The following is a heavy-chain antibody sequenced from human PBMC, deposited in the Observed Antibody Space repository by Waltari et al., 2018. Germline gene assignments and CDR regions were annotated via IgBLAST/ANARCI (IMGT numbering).Heavy chain of an antibody. CDR1: GYSFPDYY. V-gene: IGHV1-69-2*01. CDR3: ATRLSILAFDV. CDR2: VAPEDGET. Sequence: EVQLVQSGADVKKPGATVKISCKASGYSFPDYYIHWVKQAPGKGIEWPGHVAPEDGETVFAESFQGRLTMTADTSIDTAYMELSRLRFDDTAVYYCATRLSILAFDVWGQGTVVTVSS. D-gene: IGHD3-9*01. J-gene: IGHJ3*01.